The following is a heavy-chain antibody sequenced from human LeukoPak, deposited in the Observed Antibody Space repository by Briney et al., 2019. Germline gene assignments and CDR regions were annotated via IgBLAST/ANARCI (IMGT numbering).Heavy chain of an antibody. V-gene: IGHV4-34*01. CDR2: INHSGST. D-gene: IGHD3-3*01. J-gene: IGHJ5*02. Sequence: SETLSLTCAVYGGSFSGYYWSWIRQPPGKGLEWIGEINHSGSTNHNPSLKSRVTISVDTSKNQFSLKLSSVTAADTAVYYCARGRARRITIFGVVIIFDPWGQGTLVTVSS. CDR3: ARGRARRITIFGVVIIFDP. CDR1: GGSFSGYY.